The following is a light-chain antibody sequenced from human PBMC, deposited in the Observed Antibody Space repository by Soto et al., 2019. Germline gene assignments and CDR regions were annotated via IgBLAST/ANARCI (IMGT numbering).Light chain of an antibody. CDR3: QEYNNWPPMYT. CDR2: DTS. CDR1: QSVSRK. J-gene: IGKJ2*01. V-gene: IGKV3-15*01. Sequence: EMVMTQSPATLSVSPGDRATLSCRASQSVSRKLAWYQQRPGQAPRLLVYDTSTRATGIPGRFSGSGSGTDFTLTISSLQSEDFAVYDCQEYNNWPPMYTFGQGTKLEIK.